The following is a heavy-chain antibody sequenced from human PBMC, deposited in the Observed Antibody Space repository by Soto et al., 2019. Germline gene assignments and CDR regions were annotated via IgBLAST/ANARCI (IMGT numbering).Heavy chain of an antibody. CDR3: AREYTAWPLAYGLDV. J-gene: IGHJ6*02. CDR1: GFTFSTCS. D-gene: IGHD2-2*02. V-gene: IGHV3-21*01. Sequence: PGGSLRLSCVGSGFTFSTCSINWVRQAPGKGLEWVSSISSRSDIHYADSVKGRFTISRDNAKNSVSLQMNSLRAEDTAVYYCAREYTAWPLAYGLDVWGQGTTVTASS. CDR2: ISSRSDI.